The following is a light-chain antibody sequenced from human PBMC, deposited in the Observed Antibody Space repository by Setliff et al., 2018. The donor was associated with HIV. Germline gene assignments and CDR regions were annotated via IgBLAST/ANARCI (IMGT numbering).Light chain of an antibody. J-gene: IGLJ1*01. CDR1: SSDVGSYNL. Sequence: QPASVSGSPGQSITISCTGTSSDVGSYNLVSWYQQHPGKAPKLIIYDVSHRPSGLSNRFSGSKSGNTASLTISGLQAEDEVDYSCHSFASNTFYVFGTGTKVTVL. CDR2: DVS. V-gene: IGLV2-14*02. CDR3: HSFASNTFYV.